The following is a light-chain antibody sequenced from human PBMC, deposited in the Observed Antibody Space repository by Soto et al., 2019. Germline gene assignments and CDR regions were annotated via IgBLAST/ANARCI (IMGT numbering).Light chain of an antibody. V-gene: IGKV1-39*01. J-gene: IGKJ1*01. CDR2: AAS. CDR1: QGIPNY. CDR3: QQTYSPPRT. Sequence: EIQMTQSPSSLSASLGDRATITCRASQGIPNYLAWYQQKPGKAPKHLIYAASSLQSGVPSRFSGSGSGTDITLTISSLQPEDFATYYCQQTYSPPRTFGLGTKVDIK.